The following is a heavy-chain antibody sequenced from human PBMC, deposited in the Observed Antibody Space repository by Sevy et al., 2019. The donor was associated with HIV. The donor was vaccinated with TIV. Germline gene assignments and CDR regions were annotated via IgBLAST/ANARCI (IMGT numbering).Heavy chain of an antibody. V-gene: IGHV3-21*01. CDR3: ARDGGCSTTSCLRYFDY. CDR1: GFTFSSYT. J-gene: IGHJ4*01. CDR2: ISSSSRYI. D-gene: IGHD2-2*01. Sequence: GGSLRLSCAVSGFTFSSYTMNWVRQAPGKGLEWVSSISSSSRYIYYADSVKGRFTISRDNVKNSVYLQMNSLRTEDTAVYYCARDGGCSTTSCLRYFDYWGQGTLVTVSS.